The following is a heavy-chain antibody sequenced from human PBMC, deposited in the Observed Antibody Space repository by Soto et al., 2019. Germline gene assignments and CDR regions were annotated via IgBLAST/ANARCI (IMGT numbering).Heavy chain of an antibody. V-gene: IGHV1-46*01. CDR3: ARSLLQGDF. D-gene: IGHD2-21*01. J-gene: IGHJ4*02. Sequence: QVQLVQSGAEVKKPGASVKISCKASGYSFIHYYIHWVRQAPGQGLERMAIINPNGGRTNYAQKFKGSVTVKSATSTTTVSRELNSLESDDPAVYFCARSLLQGDFWGQGTLVTVSS. CDR1: GYSFIHYY. CDR2: INPNGGRT.